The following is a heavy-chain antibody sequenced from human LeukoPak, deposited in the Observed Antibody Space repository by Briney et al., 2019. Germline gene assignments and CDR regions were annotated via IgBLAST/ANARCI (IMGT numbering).Heavy chain of an antibody. CDR1: GYTFTGYY. Sequence: GASVKVSCKASGYTFTGYYMDWVRQAPGQGLEWMGWINPNSGGTNYAQKFQGRVTMTRDTSISTAYMELSRLRSDDTAVYYCARDLVLYYYGMDVWGQGTTVTVSS. CDR2: INPNSGGT. J-gene: IGHJ6*02. V-gene: IGHV1-2*02. CDR3: ARDLVLYYYGMDV.